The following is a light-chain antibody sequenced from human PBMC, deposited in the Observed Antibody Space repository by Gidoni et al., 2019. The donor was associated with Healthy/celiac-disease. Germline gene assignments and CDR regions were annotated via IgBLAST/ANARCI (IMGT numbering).Light chain of an antibody. CDR2: AAS. Sequence: VFWLTQSPSLLSASTGDRVTISCRRSQGISIYLAWYQQKPGKAPELLIYAASTLQSGVPSRFSGSGSGTDFTITISCLQSEDFATYYCQQYYSFPLTFGGGTKVEIK. J-gene: IGKJ4*01. V-gene: IGKV1D-8*01. CDR1: QGISIY. CDR3: QQYYSFPLT.